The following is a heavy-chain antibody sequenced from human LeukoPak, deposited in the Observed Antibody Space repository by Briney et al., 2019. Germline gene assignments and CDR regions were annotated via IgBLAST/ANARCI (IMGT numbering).Heavy chain of an antibody. J-gene: IGHJ4*02. D-gene: IGHD6-19*01. CDR3: ARVIAVAGTGTFDY. Sequence: PSETLSLTCAVYGGSFSGYYWSWIRQPPGKGLEWIGEINHSGSTNSNPSLKSRVTISVDTSKNQFSLKLSSVTAADTAVYYCARVIAVAGTGTFDYWGQGTLVTVSS. CDR1: GGSFSGYY. V-gene: IGHV4-34*01. CDR2: INHSGST.